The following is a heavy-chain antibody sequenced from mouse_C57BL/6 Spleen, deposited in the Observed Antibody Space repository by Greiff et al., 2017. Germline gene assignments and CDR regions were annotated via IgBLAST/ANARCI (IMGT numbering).Heavy chain of an antibody. D-gene: IGHD2-3*01. J-gene: IGHJ2*01. CDR3: ARGGDGYYFDY. CDR2: IIYDGSN. CDR1: GYSITSGYY. Sequence: EVQLQESGPGLVKPSQSLSLTCSVTGYSITSGYYWNWIRQFPGNKLEWMGYIIYDGSNNYNPSLKNRISITRDTSKNQFFLKLNSVTTEDTATYYCARGGDGYYFDYWGQGTTLTVSS. V-gene: IGHV3-6*01.